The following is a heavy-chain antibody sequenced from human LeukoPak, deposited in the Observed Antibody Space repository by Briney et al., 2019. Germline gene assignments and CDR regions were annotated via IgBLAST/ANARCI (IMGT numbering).Heavy chain of an antibody. CDR2: ILSGGTT. J-gene: IGHJ4*02. D-gene: IGHD6-6*01. V-gene: IGHV3-23*01. CDR1: GFTFSSYA. CDR3: AKDGSAARLAY. Sequence: GGSLRLSCAASGFTFSSYAMSWVRQAPGKGLEWVSAILSGGTTYYADSVKGRFTISRDNSKNTLYLQMNSLKAEDTAVYYCAKDGSAARLAYWGQGTLVTVSS.